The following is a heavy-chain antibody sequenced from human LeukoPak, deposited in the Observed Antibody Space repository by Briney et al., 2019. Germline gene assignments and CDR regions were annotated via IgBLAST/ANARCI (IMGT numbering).Heavy chain of an antibody. J-gene: IGHJ4*02. Sequence: GRSLRLSCAASGFTFNTYAMHWVRQAPGKGLEWVAVISSDGSNKYYEDSVKGRFTISRDTSRSMLYLQMNSLRPEDTAIYYCARGRYSSGWYDSIPPHYWGQGTLVTVSS. CDR1: GFTFNTYA. CDR3: ARGRYSSGWYDSIPPHY. CDR2: ISSDGSNK. V-gene: IGHV3-30-3*01. D-gene: IGHD6-19*01.